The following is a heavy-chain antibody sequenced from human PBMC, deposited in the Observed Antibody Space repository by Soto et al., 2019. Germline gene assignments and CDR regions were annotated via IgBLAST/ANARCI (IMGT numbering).Heavy chain of an antibody. CDR3: ARCYGSGSSYYYYYGMDV. V-gene: IGHV4-4*02. Sequence: LSETLSLTCAFSGGSISSSNWWSWVRQPPGKGLEWIGEIYHSGSTNYNPSLKSRVTISVDKSKNQFSLKLSSVTAADTAVYYCARCYGSGSSYYYYYGMDVWGQGTTVTVSS. J-gene: IGHJ6*02. CDR1: GGSISSSNW. D-gene: IGHD3-10*01. CDR2: IYHSGST.